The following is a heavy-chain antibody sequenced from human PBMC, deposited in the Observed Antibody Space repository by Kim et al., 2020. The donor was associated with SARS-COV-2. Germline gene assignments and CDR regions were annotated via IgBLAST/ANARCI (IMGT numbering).Heavy chain of an antibody. CDR3: ARGWSATGIDP. V-gene: IGHV1-3*01. Sequence: TKYSERCQGRVTITRETSGSTAYMEMSSLPSEATAIYYCARGWSATGIDPWGQGTLVTVSS. CDR2: T. D-gene: IGHD2-15*01. J-gene: IGHJ5*02.